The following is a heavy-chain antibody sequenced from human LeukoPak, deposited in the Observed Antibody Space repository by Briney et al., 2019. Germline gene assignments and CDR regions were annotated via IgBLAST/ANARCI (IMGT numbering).Heavy chain of an antibody. CDR2: IYHSGST. CDR1: GGSISSGGYS. D-gene: IGHD4-23*01. J-gene: IGHJ4*02. V-gene: IGHV4-30-2*05. CDR3: ARDLLNEGNHLDY. Sequence: SETLSLTCAVSGGSISSGGYSWSWIRQPPGKGLEWIGYIYHSGSTYYNPSLKSRVTISVDTSKNQFSLKLSSVTAADTAVYYCARDLLNEGNHLDYWGQGTLVTVSS.